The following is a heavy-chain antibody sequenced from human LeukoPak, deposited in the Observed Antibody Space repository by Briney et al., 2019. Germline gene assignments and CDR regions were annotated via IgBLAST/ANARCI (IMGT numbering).Heavy chain of an antibody. CDR3: AKDQVSGWYGLDY. CDR1: GFTFSSYA. CDR2: ISGSGGST. J-gene: IGHJ4*02. D-gene: IGHD6-19*01. V-gene: IGHV3-23*01. Sequence: GGSLRLFCAASGFTFSSYAMSWVRQAPGKGLEWVSAISGSGGSTYYADSVKGRFTISRDNSKNTLYLQMNSLRAEDTAVYYCAKDQVSGWYGLDYWGQGTLVTVSS.